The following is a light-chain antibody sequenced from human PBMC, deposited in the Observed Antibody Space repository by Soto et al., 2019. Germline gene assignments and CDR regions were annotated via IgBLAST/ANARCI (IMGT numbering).Light chain of an antibody. J-gene: IGKJ5*01. CDR1: QSVSNY. CDR3: QQYHNWPPIT. CDR2: GAS. V-gene: IGKV3-15*01. Sequence: EIVLTQSASPLSLSPGQRATLSSGASQSVSNYLSWYQQKPGLAPRLLIYGASTRASGIPARFSGSGSETDFTPTISSLQSEDSAVYYCQQYHNWPPITFGQGTRLEIK.